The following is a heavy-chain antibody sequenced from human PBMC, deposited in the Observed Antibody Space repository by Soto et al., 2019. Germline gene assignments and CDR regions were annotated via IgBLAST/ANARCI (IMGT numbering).Heavy chain of an antibody. V-gene: IGHV3-23*01. CDR3: ARDPPSGATLDWFDS. Sequence: EVQLLESGGGLVQVGGSLRLSCVGSGFGFDSYAMSWVRQAPGKGLEWVSGIGSSGGAIVYADSVRGRFTISRDNAKNSLYLQMRSLKDDDTAVYYCARDPPSGATLDWFDSWGQGTLVTVSS. CDR2: IGSSGGAI. D-gene: IGHD1-26*01. J-gene: IGHJ5*01. CDR1: GFGFDSYA.